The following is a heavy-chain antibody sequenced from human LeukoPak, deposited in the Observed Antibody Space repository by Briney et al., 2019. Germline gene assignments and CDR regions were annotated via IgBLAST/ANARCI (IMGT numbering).Heavy chain of an antibody. CDR3: ARDAIVGATKVDY. J-gene: IGHJ4*01. D-gene: IGHD1-26*01. CDR1: GGSISSSSYY. CDR2: IYYSGST. V-gene: IGHV4-39*07. Sequence: SETLSLTCTVSGGSISSSSYYWGWIRQPPGKGLEWIGSIYYSGSTYYNPSLKSRVTISVDTSKNQFSLKLSSVTAADTAVYYCARDAIVGATKVDYWGQEPWSPSPQ.